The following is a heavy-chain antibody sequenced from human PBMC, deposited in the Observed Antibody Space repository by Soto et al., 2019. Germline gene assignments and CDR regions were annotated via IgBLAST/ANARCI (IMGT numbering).Heavy chain of an antibody. Sequence: ASVKVSCKASGYTFTSYGISWVRQAPGQGLEWMGWISAYNGNTNYAQKLQGGVTMTTDTSTGTAYMELRSLRSDDTAVYYCARAGLEYYYDSSGYYSSHFDYWGQGTLVTVSS. V-gene: IGHV1-18*04. D-gene: IGHD3-22*01. CDR2: ISAYNGNT. CDR1: GYTFTSYG. J-gene: IGHJ4*02. CDR3: ARAGLEYYYDSSGYYSSHFDY.